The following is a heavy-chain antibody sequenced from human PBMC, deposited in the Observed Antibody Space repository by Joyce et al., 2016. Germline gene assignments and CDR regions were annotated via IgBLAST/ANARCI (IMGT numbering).Heavy chain of an antibody. J-gene: IGHJ4*02. V-gene: IGHV3-23*01. D-gene: IGHD3-10*01. CDR1: GFTFSNNA. CDR3: ARPRGSGSHTAYSFDY. CDR2: LILKTGTT. Sequence: EVQLLASGGGLVQPGGSLRLSCAASGFTFSNNAMSWVRETPGKGLEWVSLILKTGTTFYTDSVKGRFTISRENAKTTVYLQMNSLGAEDTAVYYCARPRGSGSHTAYSFDYWGQGTLVTVSS.